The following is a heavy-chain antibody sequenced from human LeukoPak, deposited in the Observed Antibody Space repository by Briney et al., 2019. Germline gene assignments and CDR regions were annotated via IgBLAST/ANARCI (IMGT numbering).Heavy chain of an antibody. V-gene: IGHV3-23*01. CDR2: ISGSGGST. J-gene: IGHJ4*02. D-gene: IGHD6-19*01. Sequence: PGGSLRLSCAASGFTFSSYAMSWVRQAPGKGLEWVPAISGSGGSTYYADSVKGRFTISRDNSKNTLYLQMNSLRAEDTAVYYCAVAVAGTNWMEYWGQGTLVTVSS. CDR3: AVAVAGTNWMEY. CDR1: GFTFSSYA.